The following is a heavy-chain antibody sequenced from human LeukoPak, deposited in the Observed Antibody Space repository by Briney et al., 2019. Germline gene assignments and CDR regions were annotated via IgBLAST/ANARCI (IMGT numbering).Heavy chain of an antibody. CDR1: GYTFTGYY. Sequence: ASVKVSCKASGYTFTGYYMHWVRQAPGQGLEWMGWINPNSGGTNYAQKFQGRVTMTRDTSISTAYMELSSLRSEDTAVYYCARDGAVTTNYYYYYMDVWGKGTTVTVSS. V-gene: IGHV1-2*02. J-gene: IGHJ6*03. CDR2: INPNSGGT. CDR3: ARDGAVTTNYYYYYMDV. D-gene: IGHD4-11*01.